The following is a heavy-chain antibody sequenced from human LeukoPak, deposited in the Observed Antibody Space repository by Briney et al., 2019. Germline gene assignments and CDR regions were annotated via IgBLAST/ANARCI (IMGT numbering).Heavy chain of an antibody. Sequence: ASVNVSCKASGCTFTSYGISWVRQAPGPGLEWIGWICAYNGNTNYAQKLHGRVTMTTDTSTSTAYMEWSRLRSDDTAVYYCARAVVPAARAGNIWFAPSGEGSLVTVSS. D-gene: IGHD2-2*01. CDR1: GCTFTSYG. V-gene: IGHV1-18*01. J-gene: IGHJ5*02. CDR3: ARAVVPAARAGNIWFAP. CDR2: ICAYNGNT.